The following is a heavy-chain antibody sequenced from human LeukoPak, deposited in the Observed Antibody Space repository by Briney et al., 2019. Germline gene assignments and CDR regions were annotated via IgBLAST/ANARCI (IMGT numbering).Heavy chain of an antibody. CDR1: GFTFSDHA. CDR3: AAQPCINGICYLDY. CDR2: ISYHARDQ. Sequence: GGSLRLSCTASGFTFSDHAMHWVRQAPGKGLEWVTVISYHARDQFYADSVKGRFTVSRDNSRNILYLQMNSLRAEDSAVYYCAAQPCINGICYLDYWGRGALVTVSS. J-gene: IGHJ4*02. V-gene: IGHV3-30*04. D-gene: IGHD2-8*01.